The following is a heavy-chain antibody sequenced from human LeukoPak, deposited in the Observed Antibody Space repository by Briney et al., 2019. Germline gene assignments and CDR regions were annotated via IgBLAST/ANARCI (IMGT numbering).Heavy chain of an antibody. CDR3: AKHRGRDGGYPFDY. J-gene: IGHJ4*02. D-gene: IGHD5-12*01. Sequence: GGSLRLSCATSGFIFSSCAMSWVRQAPGKGLEWVSVISGSGGSTNYAESVKGRFTISRDNSKNTLYLQINSLRVEDTAVYYCAKHRGRDGGYPFDYWGQGTLVTVSS. CDR2: ISGSGGST. V-gene: IGHV3-23*01. CDR1: GFIFSSCA.